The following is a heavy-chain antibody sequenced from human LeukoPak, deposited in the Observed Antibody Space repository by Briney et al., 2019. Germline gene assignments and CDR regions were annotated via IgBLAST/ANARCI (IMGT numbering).Heavy chain of an antibody. CDR2: ISSSSSYI. D-gene: IGHD3-10*01. CDR1: GFTFSSYS. Sequence: GGSLRLSCAASGFTFSSYSMNWVRQAPGKGLEWVSSISSSSSYIYYADSVKGRFTISRDNAKNSLYLQMISLRAEDTDVYYCAREGDDTPPDYGSGSHAFDWGQGTLVTVSS. V-gene: IGHV3-21*01. CDR3: AREGDDTPPDYGSGSHAFD. J-gene: IGHJ4*02.